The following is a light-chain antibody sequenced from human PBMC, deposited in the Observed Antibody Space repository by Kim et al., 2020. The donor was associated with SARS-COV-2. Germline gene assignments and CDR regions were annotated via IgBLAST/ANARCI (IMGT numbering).Light chain of an antibody. CDR1: QSVSSNY. Sequence: SPGGRAALSCRASQSVSSNYLAWYQQKPGQAPRLLIYGASSRATGIPGRFSGSGSGTVFTLTINRLEPEDFAVYYCQQYNSSPATFGQGTKVDIK. CDR3: QQYNSSPAT. J-gene: IGKJ1*01. CDR2: GAS. V-gene: IGKV3-20*01.